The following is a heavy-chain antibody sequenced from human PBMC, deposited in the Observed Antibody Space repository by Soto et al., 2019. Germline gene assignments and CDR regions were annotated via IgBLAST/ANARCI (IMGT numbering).Heavy chain of an antibody. Sequence: ASVKVSCKASGYTFTGYYMHWVRQAPGQGLEWMGWINPNSGGTNYAQKFQGWVTMTRDTSISTAYMELSRLRSDDTAVYYCAREGDTAMAYFDYWGQGTLVTVSS. J-gene: IGHJ4*02. D-gene: IGHD5-18*01. CDR2: INPNSGGT. CDR3: AREGDTAMAYFDY. CDR1: GYTFTGYY. V-gene: IGHV1-2*04.